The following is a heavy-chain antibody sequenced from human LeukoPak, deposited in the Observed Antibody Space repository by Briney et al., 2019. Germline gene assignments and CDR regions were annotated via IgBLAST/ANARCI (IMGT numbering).Heavy chain of an antibody. V-gene: IGHV4-39*07. CDR3: ARGGLVRGSLNSLTGFDF. D-gene: IGHD3-10*01. CDR1: GGSISSSSYY. CDR2: IYYSGST. J-gene: IGHJ3*01. Sequence: SEALSLTCTVSGGSISSSSYYWGWIRQPPGKGLEWIGSIYYSGSTYYNPSLKSRVTISVDTSKNQFSLHLNSVTPDDTALYYCARGGLVRGSLNSLTGFDFWGQGTMVTASS.